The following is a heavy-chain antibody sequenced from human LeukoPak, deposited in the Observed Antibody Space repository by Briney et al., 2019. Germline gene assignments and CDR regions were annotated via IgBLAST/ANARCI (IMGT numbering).Heavy chain of an antibody. CDR3: ARDKTYYYDSSGYYYFDY. Sequence: KPSETLSLTCAVYGGSFSGYYGSWLRQPPGKGLEWLGEIKHSGSTNYNPSLKSRVTISVDTSKNQFSLKLSSVTAADPAVYYCARDKTYYYDSSGYYYFDYWGQGTLVTVSS. V-gene: IGHV4-34*01. D-gene: IGHD3-22*01. CDR2: IKHSGST. CDR1: GGSFSGYY. J-gene: IGHJ4*02.